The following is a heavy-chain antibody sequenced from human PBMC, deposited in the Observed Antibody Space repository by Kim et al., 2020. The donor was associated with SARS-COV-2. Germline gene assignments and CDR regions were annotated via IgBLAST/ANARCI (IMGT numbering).Heavy chain of an antibody. D-gene: IGHD5-12*01. V-gene: IGHV4-59*08. CDR1: GGSISSYY. CDR2: IYYSGST. Sequence: SETLSLTCTVSGGSISSYYWSWIRQPPGKGLEWIGYIYYSGSTNYNPSLKSRVTISVDTSKNQFSLKLSSVTAADTAVYDCARRGPGAYSGYDRIVGVLGYYFSFGMDVWGQGTTVTVSS. CDR3: ARRGPGAYSGYDRIVGVLGYYFSFGMDV. J-gene: IGHJ6*02.